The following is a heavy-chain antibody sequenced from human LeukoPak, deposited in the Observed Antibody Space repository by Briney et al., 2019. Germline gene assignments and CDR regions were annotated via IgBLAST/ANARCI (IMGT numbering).Heavy chain of an antibody. J-gene: IGHJ4*02. CDR2: ISTSASSI. CDR1: GFTFSDYY. Sequence: GGSLRLSCGASGFTFSDYYMSWIRQTPGKGLEWLAYISTSASSIGYADSVKGRFTVSRDNGKNSLFLQMNSLRAEDTAIYYCVRVKGGWLGEKTYDYLGQGTLVTVSS. D-gene: IGHD5-24*01. V-gene: IGHV3-11*01. CDR3: VRVKGGWLGEKTYDY.